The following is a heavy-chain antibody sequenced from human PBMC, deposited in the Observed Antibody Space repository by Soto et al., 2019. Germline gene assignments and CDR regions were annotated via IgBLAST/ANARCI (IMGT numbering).Heavy chain of an antibody. Sequence: GGSLRLSCAASGFTVSSDSMTWVRQAPGKGLEWISIIYSDNNTDYADSVKGRFSISRDTSKNILYLQMNSLRAEDTAEYYCARHYSALGVWGQGTTVTVSS. CDR3: ARHYSALGV. CDR2: IYSDNNT. V-gene: IGHV3-53*01. J-gene: IGHJ6*02. CDR1: GFTVSSDS.